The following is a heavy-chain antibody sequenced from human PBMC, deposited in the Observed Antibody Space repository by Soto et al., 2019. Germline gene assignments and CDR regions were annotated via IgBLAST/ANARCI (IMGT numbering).Heavy chain of an antibody. D-gene: IGHD3-9*01. Sequence: PGGSLRLSCAASGFTFSTYAMAWVRQAPGKGLEWVSCVSASSLNTYYADPVKGRFNISRDNSKNTLYLHMNSLRAEDTAVYCCAREADNLNWFDPWGQGTLVTVSS. CDR3: AREADNLNWFDP. V-gene: IGHV3-23*01. CDR1: GFTFSTYA. CDR2: VSASSLNT. J-gene: IGHJ5*02.